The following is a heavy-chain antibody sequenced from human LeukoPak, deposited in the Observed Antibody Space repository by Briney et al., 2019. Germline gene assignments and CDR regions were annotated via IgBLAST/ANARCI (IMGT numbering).Heavy chain of an antibody. V-gene: IGHV3-11*03. CDR1: GFTFSDYY. CDR2: ISSSSSYT. CDR3: ARGGCSGGSCYWGAFDI. D-gene: IGHD2-15*01. J-gene: IGHJ3*02. Sequence: GGSLRLSCAASGFTFSDYYMSWIRQAPGKGLEWVSYISSSSSYTNYAASVKGRFTISRDNAKNSLYLQMNSLRAEDTAVYYCARGGCSGGSCYWGAFDIWGQGTMVTVSS.